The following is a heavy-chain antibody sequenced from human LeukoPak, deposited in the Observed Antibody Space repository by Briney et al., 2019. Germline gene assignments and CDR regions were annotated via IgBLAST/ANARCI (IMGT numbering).Heavy chain of an antibody. J-gene: IGHJ4*02. D-gene: IGHD1-26*01. Sequence: GGSLRLSCAASGFIFRNYWMTWVRQAPGKGLEWVANIKQEGSEKYFVDSVKGRFTISRDNAKNTVYLQMNSQRAEDAAVYYCGRHGDGANIEFWGQGTLVTVSS. CDR1: GFIFRNYW. CDR2: IKQEGSEK. CDR3: GRHGDGANIEF. V-gene: IGHV3-7*01.